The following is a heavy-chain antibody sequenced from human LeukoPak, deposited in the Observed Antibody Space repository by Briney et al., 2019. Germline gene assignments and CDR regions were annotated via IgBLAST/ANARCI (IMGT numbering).Heavy chain of an antibody. CDR3: ARPIVTAGNVFDP. Sequence: SETLSLTCTVSGASISSGLYYWSWIRQPAEKGLEWIGRISTSGSGSSNYNPTLKSRVTISVDTSKNQFSLKLRSVTAADTAVYYCARPIVTAGNVFDPWGQGTLVTVSS. V-gene: IGHV4-61*02. D-gene: IGHD6-13*01. CDR2: ISTSGSGSS. J-gene: IGHJ5*02. CDR1: GASISSGLYY.